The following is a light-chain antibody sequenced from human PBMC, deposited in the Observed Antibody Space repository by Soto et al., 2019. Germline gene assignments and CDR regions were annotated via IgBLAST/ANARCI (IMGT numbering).Light chain of an antibody. V-gene: IGLV2-23*01. CDR2: EGS. J-gene: IGLJ1*01. CDR1: SSDVGSYNL. CDR3: CSYAGSSTPYV. Sequence: QSVLTQPASVSGSPGQSITISCTGTSSDVGSYNLVSWYQQHPGKAPKLMIYEGSKRPSGVSNRFSSSKSGNTASLTISGHQAEDEADYYCCSYAGSSTPYVFGTGTKLTVL.